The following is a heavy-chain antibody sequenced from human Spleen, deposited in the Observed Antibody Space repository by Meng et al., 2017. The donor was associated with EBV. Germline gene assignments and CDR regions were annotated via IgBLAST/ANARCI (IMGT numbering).Heavy chain of an antibody. J-gene: IGHJ4*02. D-gene: IGHD5-24*01. CDR1: GYTFTNYG. V-gene: IGHV1-18*01. CDR2: ISGYNGDT. Sequence: VHLVESGAEVKKPWASGKVSCKASGYTFTNYGISWVRQAPGQGLEWMGWISGYNGDTNYAQKFQGRVTMTTDTSTSTAYMELRSLRSDDTAVYYCAKYHGLDYWGQGTLVTVSS. CDR3: AKYHGLDY.